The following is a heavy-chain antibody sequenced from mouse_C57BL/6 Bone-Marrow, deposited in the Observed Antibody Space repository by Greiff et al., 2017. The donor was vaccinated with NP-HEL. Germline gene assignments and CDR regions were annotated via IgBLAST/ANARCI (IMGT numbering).Heavy chain of an antibody. J-gene: IGHJ4*01. Sequence: EVKLVESGGGLVKPGGSLKLSCAASGFTFSSYAMSWVRQTPEKRLEWVATISDGGSYTYYPDNVKGRFTISRDNAKNNLYLQMSHLKSEETAMYYCAKGGYAMDYWGQGTSVTVSS. CDR2: ISDGGSYT. CDR1: GFTFSSYA. V-gene: IGHV5-4*03. CDR3: AKGGYAMDY.